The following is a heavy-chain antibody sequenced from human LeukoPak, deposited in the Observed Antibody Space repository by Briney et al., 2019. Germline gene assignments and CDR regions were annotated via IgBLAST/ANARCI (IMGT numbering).Heavy chain of an antibody. Sequence: GGSLRLSCAASGFTFSSYGMNWVRQAPGKGLEWVSYISSSSSTIDYADSVKGRFTISRDNAKNSLYLQMNSLRAEDTAVYYCARVGDYYMDVWAKGTPVTVSS. V-gene: IGHV3-48*01. CDR2: ISSSSSTI. CDR3: ARVGDYYMDV. CDR1: GFTFSSYG. J-gene: IGHJ6*03.